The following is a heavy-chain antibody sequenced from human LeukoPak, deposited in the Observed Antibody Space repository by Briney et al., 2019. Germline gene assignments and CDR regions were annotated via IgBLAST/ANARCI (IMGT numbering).Heavy chain of an antibody. D-gene: IGHD6-13*01. CDR3: ARLGIAAWIPHYFDY. CDR2: ISAYNGNT. Sequence: ASVKVSCKASGYTFTSYGISWVRQAPGQGLEWMGWISAYNGNTNYAQKLQGRVTMTTDTSTSTAYMELRNLRSDDTAVYYCARLGIAAWIPHYFDYWGQGTLVTVSS. CDR1: GYTFTSYG. J-gene: IGHJ4*02. V-gene: IGHV1-18*01.